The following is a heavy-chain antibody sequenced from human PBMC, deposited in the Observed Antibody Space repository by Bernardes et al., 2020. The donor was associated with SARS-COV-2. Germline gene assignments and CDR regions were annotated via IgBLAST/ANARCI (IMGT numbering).Heavy chain of an antibody. CDR2: ISYDGGKK. CDR1: GFTFSGYA. V-gene: IGHV3-30-3*01. Sequence: GGSLRLSCAASGFTFSGYAMHWVRQAPGKGLEWVGVISYDGGKKYYADSVKGRFSISRDNSKNILYLQMNSLRAGDTALYYCARAESCGGDCFLPWLDYWGQGTPVTVSS. CDR3: ARAESCGGDCFLPWLDY. D-gene: IGHD2-21*02. J-gene: IGHJ4*02.